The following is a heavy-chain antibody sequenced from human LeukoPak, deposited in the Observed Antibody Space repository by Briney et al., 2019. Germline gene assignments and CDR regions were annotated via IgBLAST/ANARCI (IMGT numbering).Heavy chain of an antibody. V-gene: IGHV1-69*13. Sequence: SVKVSCKASGGTFSSYAISWVRQAPGQGLEWMGGIIPIFGTANYAQKFQGRVTITADESTSTAYMELSSLRSEDTAVYYCASDLGGVSGAVTQDYWGQGTLVTVSS. D-gene: IGHD4-17*01. CDR2: IIPIFGTA. J-gene: IGHJ4*02. CDR1: GGTFSSYA. CDR3: ASDLGGVSGAVTQDY.